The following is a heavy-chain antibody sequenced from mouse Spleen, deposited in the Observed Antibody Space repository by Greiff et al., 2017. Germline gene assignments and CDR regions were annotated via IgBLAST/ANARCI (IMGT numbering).Heavy chain of an antibody. CDR2: IDPSDSET. CDR3: ARDPDGYFPWYFDV. D-gene: IGHD2-3*01. V-gene: IGHV1-52*01. J-gene: IGHJ1*01. Sequence: VQLQQPGAELVRPGSSVKLSCKASGYTFTSYWMHWVKQRPIQGLEWIGNIDPSDSETHYNQKFKDKATLTVDKSSSTAYMQLSSLTSEDSAVYYCARDPDGYFPWYFDVWGAGTTVTVSS. CDR1: GYTFTSYW.